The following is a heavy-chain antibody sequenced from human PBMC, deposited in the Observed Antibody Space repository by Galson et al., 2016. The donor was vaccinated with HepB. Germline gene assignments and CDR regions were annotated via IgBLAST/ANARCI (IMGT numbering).Heavy chain of an antibody. V-gene: IGHV3-23*01. CDR2: ISGSGDTT. D-gene: IGHD3-3*01. CDR3: AKDRLRFLEWLLFDY. CDR1: GFTFSSYA. J-gene: IGHJ4*02. Sequence: SLRLSCAASGFTFSSYAMSWVRQAPGKGLEWVSAISGSGDTTYYADSVKGRFTISRDNSKTTLYLQMNSLRAEDTAVYYCAKDRLRFLEWLLFDYWGQGILVTVSS.